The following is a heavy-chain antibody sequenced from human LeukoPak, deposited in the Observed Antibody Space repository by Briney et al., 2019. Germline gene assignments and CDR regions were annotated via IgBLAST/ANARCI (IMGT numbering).Heavy chain of an antibody. CDR1: GFTFSSYA. J-gene: IGHJ4*02. Sequence: PGGSLRLSCAASGFTFSSYAMSWVRQAPGKGLEWVSAISGSGGSTYYADSVKGRFTISRDNSRNTLYLQMNSLRAEDTAVYYCAKLSDRVGATNPNFDYWGQGTLVTVSS. CDR3: AKLSDRVGATNPNFDY. CDR2: ISGSGGST. D-gene: IGHD1-26*01. V-gene: IGHV3-23*01.